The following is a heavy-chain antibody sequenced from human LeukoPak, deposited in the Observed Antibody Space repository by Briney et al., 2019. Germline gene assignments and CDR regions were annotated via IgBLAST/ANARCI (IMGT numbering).Heavy chain of an antibody. CDR2: IYYSGST. J-gene: IGHJ6*03. CDR3: AVLTGYPITYYYYYMDV. D-gene: IGHD3-9*01. V-gene: IGHV4-39*01. CDR1: GGSINSSSYY. Sequence: PSETLSLTCTVSGGSINSSSYYWGWIRQPPGKGLEWIGSIYYSGSTYYNPSLKSRVTISVDTSKNQFSLKLSSVTAADTAVYYCAVLTGYPITYYYYYMDVWGKGTTVTVSS.